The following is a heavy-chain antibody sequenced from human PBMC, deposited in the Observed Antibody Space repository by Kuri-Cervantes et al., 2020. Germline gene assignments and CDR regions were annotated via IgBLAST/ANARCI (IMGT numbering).Heavy chain of an antibody. Sequence: GESLKISCAASGFTFSSYAMSWVRQAPGKGLEWVSAISGSGGSTYYADSVKGRFTISRDNSKNTLYLQMNSLRAEDTAVYYCAKNMAWNSYRWFPTDYYYYYGMDVWGQGTTVTVSS. V-gene: IGHV3-23*01. D-gene: IGHD1/OR15-1a*01. CDR1: GFTFSSYA. CDR2: ISGSGGST. J-gene: IGHJ6*02. CDR3: AKNMAWNSYRWFPTDYYYYYGMDV.